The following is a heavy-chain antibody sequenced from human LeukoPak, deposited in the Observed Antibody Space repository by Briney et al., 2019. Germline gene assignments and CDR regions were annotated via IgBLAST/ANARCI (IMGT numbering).Heavy chain of an antibody. Sequence: GGPLSLSCAASGFSFSTTWMHWVRQPPGQGLVWVARITSDGTSISYAESVKGRFTISRDNAKNTLYLQMISLRVDDTAVYYCARDWYHAIDHWGQGTLVTVSS. J-gene: IGHJ4*02. CDR1: GFSFSTTW. V-gene: IGHV3-74*03. CDR2: ITSDGTSI. CDR3: ARDWYHAIDH. D-gene: IGHD2-2*01.